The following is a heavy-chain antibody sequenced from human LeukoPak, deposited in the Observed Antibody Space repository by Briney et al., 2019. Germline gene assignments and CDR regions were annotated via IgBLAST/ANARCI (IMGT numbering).Heavy chain of an antibody. D-gene: IGHD3-10*01. CDR1: GFTFSSYA. J-gene: IGHJ4*02. CDR2: ISYDGSNK. V-gene: IGHV3-30-3*01. CDR3: ASARVGNMIRGLYYFDY. Sequence: QPGGSLRLSCAASGFTFSSYAMHWVRQAPGKGLEWVAVISYDGSNKYYADSVKGRVTISRDNARNSLYLQMNSLRAEDTAVYYCASARVGNMIRGLYYFDYWGQGTLVTVSS.